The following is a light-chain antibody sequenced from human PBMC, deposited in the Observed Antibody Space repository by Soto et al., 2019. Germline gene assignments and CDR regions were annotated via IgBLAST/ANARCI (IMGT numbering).Light chain of an antibody. V-gene: IGKV1-5*03. J-gene: IGKJ1*01. CDR1: QTISSW. CDR3: QHYNSYSGA. CDR2: KAS. Sequence: DIQMPESPSTLSGPVGARVRITCRASQTISSWLALYQQKPGKAPKLLIYKASTLKSGVPSRFSGSGSGTEFTLTISSLQPDDFATYYCQHYNSYSGAFGQGTKVDIK.